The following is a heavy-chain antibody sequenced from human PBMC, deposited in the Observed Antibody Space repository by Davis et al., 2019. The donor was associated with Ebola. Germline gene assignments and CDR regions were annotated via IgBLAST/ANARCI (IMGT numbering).Heavy chain of an antibody. CDR3: ARVWNGYYYYGMDV. CDR1: GFTFSSYD. D-gene: IGHD1-1*01. J-gene: IGHJ6*02. Sequence: GESLKISCAASGFTFSSYDMHWVRQATGKGLEWVSAIGTAGDTYYPGSVKGRFTISRENAKNSLYLQMNSLRAGDTAVYYCARVWNGYYYYGMDVWGQGTTVTVSS. CDR2: IGTAGDT. V-gene: IGHV3-13*01.